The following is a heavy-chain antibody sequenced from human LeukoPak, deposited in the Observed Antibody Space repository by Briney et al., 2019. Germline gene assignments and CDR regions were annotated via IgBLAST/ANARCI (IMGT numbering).Heavy chain of an antibody. Sequence: GGSLRLSCAASRFTVSSNYMSWVRQAPGKGLEWVSSIYGGVATYYADSVEGRFTVSRHDSKTTLFLQMSSLRAEDTAVYYCATSPTTYGAFDIWGQGTLVTVSS. J-gene: IGHJ3*02. V-gene: IGHV3-53*04. CDR2: IYGGVAT. CDR1: RFTVSSNY. CDR3: ATSPTTYGAFDI. D-gene: IGHD1-1*01.